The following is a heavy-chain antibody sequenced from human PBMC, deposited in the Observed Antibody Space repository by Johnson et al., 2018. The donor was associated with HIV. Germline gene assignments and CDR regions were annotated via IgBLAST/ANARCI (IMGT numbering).Heavy chain of an antibody. J-gene: IGHJ3*02. CDR2: ISWNSGSI. CDR3: ANEVYAFDI. V-gene: IGHV3-9*01. CDR1: GFTFDDYA. Sequence: EVQLVESGGGLVQPGRSLRLSCAASGFTFDDYAMHWVRQAPGKGLEWVSGISWNSGSIGYADSVKGRFTISRDNAKNSLYLQMNSLRAEDTALYYCANEVYAFDIWGQGTMVTVSS. D-gene: IGHD2-8*01.